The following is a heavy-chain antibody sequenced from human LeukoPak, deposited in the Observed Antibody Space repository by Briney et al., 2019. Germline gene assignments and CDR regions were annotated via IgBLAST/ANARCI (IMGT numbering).Heavy chain of an antibody. CDR3: AREPYCSGGSCYGDWFDP. V-gene: IGHV4-4*02. J-gene: IGHJ5*02. CDR2: IYHSGST. CDR1: GGSISSSNW. Sequence: PSETLSLTCAVSGGSISSSNWWSWVRQPPGKGLEWIGEIYHSGSTNYNPSLKSRVTISVDTSKNQFSLKLSSVTAADTAVYYCAREPYCSGGSCYGDWFDPWGQGTLVTVSS. D-gene: IGHD2-15*01.